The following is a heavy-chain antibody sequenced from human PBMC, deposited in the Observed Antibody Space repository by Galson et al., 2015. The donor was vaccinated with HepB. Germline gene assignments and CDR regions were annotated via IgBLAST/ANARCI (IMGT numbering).Heavy chain of an antibody. CDR2: IIPIFGTA. V-gene: IGHV1-69*13. D-gene: IGHD1-14*01. CDR1: GGTFSSYA. CDR3: ARGTFNLVDYYYYGMDV. J-gene: IGHJ6*02. Sequence: SVKVSCKASGGTFSSYAISWVRQAPGQGLEWMGGIIPIFGTANYAQKFQGRVTITADESTSTAYMELSSLRSEDTAVYYCARGTFNLVDYYYYGMDVWGQGTTVTVSS.